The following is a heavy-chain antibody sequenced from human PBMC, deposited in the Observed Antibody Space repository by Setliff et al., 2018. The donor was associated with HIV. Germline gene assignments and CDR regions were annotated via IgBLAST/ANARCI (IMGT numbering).Heavy chain of an antibody. CDR2: INPNSGGT. CDR1: GYMFSGFH. CDR3: ARQLYNSLDF. D-gene: IGHD1-1*01. Sequence: ASVKVSCKASGYMFSGFHMHWVRQAAGQGLEWMGRINPNSGGTNYAQKFQGRVTMTRDTSISTAYMELGGLHSDDTAVYYCARQLYNSLDFWGQGALVTVSS. J-gene: IGHJ4*02. V-gene: IGHV1-2*06.